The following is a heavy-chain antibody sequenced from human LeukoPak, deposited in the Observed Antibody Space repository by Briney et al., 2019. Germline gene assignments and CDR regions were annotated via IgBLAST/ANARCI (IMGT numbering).Heavy chain of an antibody. Sequence: PSETLSLTCTVSGYSISSGYYWGWIRQPPGKGLEWIGSIYRSGSTYYNPSLKSRVTISVDTSKNQFSLKLSSVTAADTAVYYCARERSDSSGYGLNDYWGQGTLVTVSS. CDR3: ARERSDSSGYGLNDY. D-gene: IGHD3-22*01. V-gene: IGHV4-38-2*02. CDR1: GYSISSGYY. J-gene: IGHJ4*02. CDR2: IYRSGST.